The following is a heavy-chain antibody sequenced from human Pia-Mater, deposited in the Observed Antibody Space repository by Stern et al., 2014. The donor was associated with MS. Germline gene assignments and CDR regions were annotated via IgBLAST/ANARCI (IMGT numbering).Heavy chain of an antibody. CDR1: GDSFSTIE. CDR3: VRDQGGIAAS. J-gene: IGHJ4*02. CDR2: ISPLFGTT. D-gene: IGHD6-13*01. V-gene: IGHV1-69*01. Sequence: VHLVESGAEVKKPGSSMKGSCQASGDSFSTIEISWVRQAPGQGLEWVGGISPLFGTTNNAQKVQGRVTIIADVSTSTVNMELVSLRLEDTAVYYCVRDQGGIAASWGQGTLVTVSS.